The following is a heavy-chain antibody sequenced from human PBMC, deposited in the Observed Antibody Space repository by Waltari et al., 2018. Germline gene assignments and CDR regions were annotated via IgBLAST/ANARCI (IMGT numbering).Heavy chain of an antibody. CDR2: ISSSSSYI. D-gene: IGHD3-3*01. J-gene: IGHJ4*02. CDR1: GLPFSTYR. V-gene: IGHV3-21*01. CDR3: ARGPDDFWSGYYGDY. Sequence: EVQLAESGGGLVKPGGSLRLSCAASGLPFSTYRIKWVGPAPGKGLELVSSISSSSSYIYYADSVKGRFTISRDNTKNSLSLQMNSLRAEDTAVYYCARGPDDFWSGYYGDYWGQGTLVTVSS.